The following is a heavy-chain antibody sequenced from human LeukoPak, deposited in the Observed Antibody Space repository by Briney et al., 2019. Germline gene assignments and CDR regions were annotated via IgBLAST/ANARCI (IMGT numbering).Heavy chain of an antibody. CDR2: IIPIFGTA. J-gene: IGHJ4*02. CDR1: GYTFTSYY. V-gene: IGHV1-69*13. D-gene: IGHD3-9*01. CDR3: ARSAPDYDILTGSPYYFDY. Sequence: GASVKVSCKASGYTFTSYYMHWVRQAPGQGLEWMGGIIPIFGTANYAQKFQGRVTITADESTSTAYMELSSLRSEDTAVYYCARSAPDYDILTGSPYYFDYWGQGTLVTVSS.